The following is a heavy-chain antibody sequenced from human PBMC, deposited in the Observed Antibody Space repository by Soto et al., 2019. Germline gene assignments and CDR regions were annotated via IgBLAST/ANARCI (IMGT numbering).Heavy chain of an antibody. J-gene: IGHJ6*03. CDR2: ISSSSSTI. V-gene: IGHV3-48*01. CDR3: ARDSYCSGGSCYSLSWYYYYYMDV. Sequence: TGRSLRLSCAASGFTFSSYSMNWVRQAPGKGLEWVSYISSSSSTIYYADSVKGRFTISRDNAKNSLYLQMNSLRAEDTAVYYCARDSYCSGGSCYSLSWYYYYYMDVWGKGTTVTVSS. D-gene: IGHD2-15*01. CDR1: GFTFSSYS.